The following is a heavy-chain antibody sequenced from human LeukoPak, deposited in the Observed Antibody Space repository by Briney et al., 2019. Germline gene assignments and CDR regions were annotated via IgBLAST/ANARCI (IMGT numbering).Heavy chain of an antibody. CDR3: AVYCSSTSCYKRGFDY. J-gene: IGHJ4*02. Sequence: SETLSLTCTVSGGSISNYYWSWIRQPPGKGLEWIGYIYYSGSTNYNPSLKSRVTISGDTSKNQFSLKLSSVTAADTAVYYCAVYCSSTSCYKRGFDYWGQGTLVTVSS. CDR1: GGSISNYY. CDR2: IYYSGST. V-gene: IGHV4-59*01. D-gene: IGHD2-2*02.